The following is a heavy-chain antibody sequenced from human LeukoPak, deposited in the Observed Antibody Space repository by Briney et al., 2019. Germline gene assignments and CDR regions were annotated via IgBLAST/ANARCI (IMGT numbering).Heavy chain of an antibody. CDR2: IYYSGST. CDR3: ARGTYYDFWSGYTNWFDP. J-gene: IGHJ5*02. Sequence: PSETLSLTCTVSGGSLSSGDYYWSWIRQPPGKGLEWNGYIYYSGSTYYNPSLKSRVTISVDTSKNQFSLKLSSVTAADTAVYYCARGTYYDFWSGYTNWFDPWGQGTLVTVSS. CDR1: GGSLSSGDYY. V-gene: IGHV4-30-4*08. D-gene: IGHD3-3*01.